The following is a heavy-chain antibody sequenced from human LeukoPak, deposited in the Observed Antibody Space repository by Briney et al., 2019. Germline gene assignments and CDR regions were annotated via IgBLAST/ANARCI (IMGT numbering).Heavy chain of an antibody. CDR1: GGSISSSSYY. CDR3: ARTGYSSGWYPLDY. CDR2: IYTSGST. D-gene: IGHD6-19*01. V-gene: IGHV4-61*02. J-gene: IGHJ4*02. Sequence: SETLSLTCTVSGGSISSSSYYWSWIRQPAGKGLEWFGRIYTSGSTNYNPSHKSQVTMSIDTSKNQFSLKLSSVTAADAAVYYCARTGYSSGWYPLDYWGQGTLVTVSS.